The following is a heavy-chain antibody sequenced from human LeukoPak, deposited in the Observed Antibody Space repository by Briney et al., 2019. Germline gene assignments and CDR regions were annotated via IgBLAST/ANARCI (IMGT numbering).Heavy chain of an antibody. Sequence: ASVKVSCKASGGTFSSYGISWVRQAPGQGLEWMGWISAYNGNTNYAQKLQGGVTMTTDTSTSTAYMELRSLRSDDTAVYYCARYYYDDYYFDYWGQGTLVTVSS. V-gene: IGHV1-18*01. CDR2: ISAYNGNT. D-gene: IGHD3-22*01. J-gene: IGHJ4*02. CDR3: ARYYYDDYYFDY. CDR1: GGTFSSYG.